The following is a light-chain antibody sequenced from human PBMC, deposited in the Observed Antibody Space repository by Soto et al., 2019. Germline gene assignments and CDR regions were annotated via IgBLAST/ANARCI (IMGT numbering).Light chain of an antibody. CDR1: SSDVGLYDY. V-gene: IGLV2-14*01. CDR3: SSYTSDSSYV. J-gene: IGLJ1*01. Sequence: SVSGSPGQSITISCTGTSSDVGLYDYVSWYQQHPGKAPQLMIYAVSNRPSGVSNRFSASKSGNTASLFISGLQAEDEADYYCSSYTSDSSYVFGSGTKVTVL. CDR2: AVS.